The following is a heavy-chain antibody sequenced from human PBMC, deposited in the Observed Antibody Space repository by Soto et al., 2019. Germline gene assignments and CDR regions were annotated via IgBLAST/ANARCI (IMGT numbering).Heavy chain of an antibody. CDR1: GYTFTSYD. V-gene: IGHV1-8*01. CDR2: MNPNSGNT. J-gene: IGHJ5*02. Sequence: QVQLVQSGAEVKKPGASVKVSCKASGYTFTSYDINWVRQATGQGLEWMGWMNPNSGNTGYAQKFQGRVTMTRNTSIRTAYMELSSLRSEDTAVYYCARGDYDYVWGSYRFSGNWFDPWGQGTLVTVSS. CDR3: ARGDYDYVWGSYRFSGNWFDP. D-gene: IGHD3-16*02.